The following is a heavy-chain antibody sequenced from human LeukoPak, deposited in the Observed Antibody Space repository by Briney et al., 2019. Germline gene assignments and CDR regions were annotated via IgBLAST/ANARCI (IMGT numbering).Heavy chain of an antibody. V-gene: IGHV3-30-3*01. CDR1: GFTFSSYA. CDR2: ISYDGSNK. D-gene: IGHD4-17*01. J-gene: IGHJ4*02. Sequence: GGSLRLSCAASGFTFSSYAMHWVRQAPGKGLEWVAVISYDGSNKYYADSVKGRFTISRDNSKNTLYLQMNSLRAEDTAVYYCARAIITVTHQFDYWGQGALVTVSS. CDR3: ARAIITVTHQFDY.